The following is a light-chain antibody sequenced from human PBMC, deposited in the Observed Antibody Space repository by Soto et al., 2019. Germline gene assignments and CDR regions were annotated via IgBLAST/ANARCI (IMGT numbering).Light chain of an antibody. CDR3: SSFTTIKTLI. Sequence: QSVLTQPASVSGSPGQSITISCTGTSNDIGGYNYVSWYQQHPGKAPKLMIYEVSNRPSGISTRFSGSKSGNTASLTISGLQAEDEAHYYCSSFTTIKTLIFGGGPKLTVL. CDR2: EVS. CDR1: SNDIGGYNY. V-gene: IGLV2-14*01. J-gene: IGLJ2*01.